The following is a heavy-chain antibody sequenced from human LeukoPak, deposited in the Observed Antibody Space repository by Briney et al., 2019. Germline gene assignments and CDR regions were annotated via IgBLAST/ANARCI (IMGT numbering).Heavy chain of an antibody. CDR2: IRGGGGDT. J-gene: IGHJ4*02. Sequence: GGSLRLSCAASGFTFSTKSMSWVRQAPGKGLEWVSAIRGGGGDTYYADSVKGRFAISRDNSQDTLSLQMNSLRAEDTAVYYCAILSWDGRGTFYWGQGTLVTVSS. V-gene: IGHV3-23*01. D-gene: IGHD2/OR15-2a*01. CDR1: GFTFSTKS. CDR3: AILSWDGRGTFY.